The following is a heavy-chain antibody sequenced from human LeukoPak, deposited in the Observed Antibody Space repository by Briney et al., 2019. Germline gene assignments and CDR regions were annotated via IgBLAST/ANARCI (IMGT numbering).Heavy chain of an antibody. D-gene: IGHD3-3*01. CDR3: ARAITIFGVVTRNNWFDP. Sequence: ASVKVSCKASGYTFTGYYMHWVRQAPGQGLEWMGWINPNSGGTNYAQKFQGRVTMTRDTSISTAYMEPSRLRSDDTAVYYCARAITIFGVVTRNNWFDPWGQGTLVTVSS. V-gene: IGHV1-2*02. J-gene: IGHJ5*02. CDR2: INPNSGGT. CDR1: GYTFTGYY.